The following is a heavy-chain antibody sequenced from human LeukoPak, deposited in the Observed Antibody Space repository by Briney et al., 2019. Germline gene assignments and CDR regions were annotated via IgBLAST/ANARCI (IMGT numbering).Heavy chain of an antibody. Sequence: SETLSLTCAVYGGSFSGYYWSWIRQPPGKGLEWIGEINHSGSTNYNPSLKSRVTISVGTSKNQFSLKLSSVTAADTAVYYCAKTGFLDYYDSSGYYSTGAFDYWGQGTLVTASS. CDR1: GGSFSGYY. V-gene: IGHV4-34*01. D-gene: IGHD3-22*01. J-gene: IGHJ4*02. CDR3: AKTGFLDYYDSSGYYSTGAFDY. CDR2: INHSGST.